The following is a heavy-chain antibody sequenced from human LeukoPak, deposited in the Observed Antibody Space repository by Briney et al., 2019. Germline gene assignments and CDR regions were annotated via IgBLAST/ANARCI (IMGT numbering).Heavy chain of an antibody. J-gene: IGHJ6*02. CDR1: GYTFTSYG. D-gene: IGHD2-15*01. V-gene: IGHV1-18*01. CDR3: AREYCSGGSCRHYYGMDV. Sequence: ASVKVSCKASGYTFTSYGISWVRQAPGQGLEWMGWISAYNGNTNYAQKLQGRVTMTTDTSTSTAYMELRSLRSDDTAVYYCAREYCSGGSCRHYYGMDVWGQGTTVTVSS. CDR2: ISAYNGNT.